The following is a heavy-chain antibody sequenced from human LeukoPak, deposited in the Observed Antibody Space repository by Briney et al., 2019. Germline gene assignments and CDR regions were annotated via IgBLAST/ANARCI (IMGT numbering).Heavy chain of an antibody. Sequence: SETLSLTCAVFGGSFSGYYWSWIRQRPGKGLEWMGEINHSGSTNYNPSLKSRVTISVDTSKNQFSLRVSSVTAADTAVYYCARAYGDYRYYYYYMDVWGKGTTVTVSS. D-gene: IGHD4-17*01. CDR1: GGSFSGYY. V-gene: IGHV4-34*01. J-gene: IGHJ6*03. CDR2: INHSGST. CDR3: ARAYGDYRYYYYYMDV.